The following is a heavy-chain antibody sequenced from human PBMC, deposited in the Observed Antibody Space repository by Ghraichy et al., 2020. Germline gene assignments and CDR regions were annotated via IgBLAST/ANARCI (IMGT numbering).Heavy chain of an antibody. CDR3: ARDGGGRGWRPHYFDY. Sequence: SLNISCAASGFTFNIYEMNWVRQAPGKGLEWVSYISGSGSTIYYADSVKGRFTISRDNAKNSLYLPMNSLGAEDTAVYYCARDGGGRGWRPHYFDYWGQGTLVTVSS. V-gene: IGHV3-48*03. D-gene: IGHD6-19*01. CDR1: GFTFNIYE. J-gene: IGHJ4*02. CDR2: ISGSGSTI.